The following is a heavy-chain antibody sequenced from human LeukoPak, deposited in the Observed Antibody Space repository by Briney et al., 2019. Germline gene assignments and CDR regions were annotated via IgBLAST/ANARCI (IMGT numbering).Heavy chain of an antibody. CDR1: GFTFSDYY. Sequence: GGSLRLSCAASGFTFSDYYMSWIRQAPGKGLEWVTFVRNDGSDKYYADSVKGRFTVSRDSSKNTLFLQMNSLTAEDTAIYYCAKCDNYYDSSGQGGVDYWGQGTLVTVSS. V-gene: IGHV3-30*02. D-gene: IGHD3-22*01. CDR3: AKCDNYYDSSGQGGVDY. CDR2: VRNDGSDK. J-gene: IGHJ4*02.